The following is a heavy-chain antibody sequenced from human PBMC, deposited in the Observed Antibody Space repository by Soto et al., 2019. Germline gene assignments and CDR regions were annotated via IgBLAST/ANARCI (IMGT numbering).Heavy chain of an antibody. J-gene: IGHJ6*02. Sequence: RGHYWSRISKKKGKGLEWIGEINHSGSTNYNPSLKSRVTISVDTSKNQFSLKLSSVTAADTAVYYCARGGVTYYDFWSGYYSYGMDVWGQGTTVSVSS. V-gene: IGHV4-34*01. CDR1: RGHY. CDR3: ARGGVTYYDFWSGYYSYGMDV. D-gene: IGHD3-3*01. CDR2: INHSGST.